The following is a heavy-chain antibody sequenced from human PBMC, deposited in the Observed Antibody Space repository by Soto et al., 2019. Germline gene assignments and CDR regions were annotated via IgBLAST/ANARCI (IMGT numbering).Heavy chain of an antibody. D-gene: IGHD6-19*01. V-gene: IGHV1-18*01. CDR2: ISAYNGKT. Sequence: QVQLVQSGAEVKKPGASVKVSCKASGYTFTTYGISWVRQAPGQGLEWMGWISAYNGKTNYAQKIHGRVTMTTDTSTSTEHMELRSLRSDDTAVYYCVRQQWLYYYYCMDVWGQGTTVTVSS. CDR1: GYTFTTYG. CDR3: VRQQWLYYYYCMDV. J-gene: IGHJ6*02.